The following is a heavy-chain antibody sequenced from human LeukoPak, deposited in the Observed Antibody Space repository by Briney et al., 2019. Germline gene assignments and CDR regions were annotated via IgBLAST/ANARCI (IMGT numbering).Heavy chain of an antibody. CDR1: GFTFSDYG. CDR2: ISGSGGST. CDR3: AKGREYSYGGDCDY. D-gene: IGHD5-18*01. J-gene: IGHJ4*02. Sequence: GGSLRLSCAASGFTFSDYGMSWVRQAPGKGLEWVSSISGSGGSTYYADSVKGRFTISRDHSKNTLYLQMQSLRTDDTAVYYCAKGREYSYGGDCDYWGQGTLVTVSS. V-gene: IGHV3-23*01.